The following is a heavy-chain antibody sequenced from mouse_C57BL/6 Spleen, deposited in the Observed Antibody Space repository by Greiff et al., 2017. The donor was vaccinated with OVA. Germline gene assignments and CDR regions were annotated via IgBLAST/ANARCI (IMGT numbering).Heavy chain of an antibody. CDR3: ARQGHYGSSFFDY. J-gene: IGHJ2*01. CDR2: ISGGGGNT. CDR1: GFTFSSYT. V-gene: IGHV5-9*01. Sequence: EVKLMESGGGLVKPGGSLKLSCAASGFTFSSYTMSWVRQTPEKRLEWVATISGGGGNTYYPDSVKGRFTISRDNAKNTLYLQMSSLRSEDTALYYCARQGHYGSSFFDYWGQGTTLTVSS. D-gene: IGHD1-1*01.